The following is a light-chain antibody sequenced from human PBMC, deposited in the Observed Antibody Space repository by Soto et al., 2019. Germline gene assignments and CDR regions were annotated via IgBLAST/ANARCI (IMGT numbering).Light chain of an antibody. V-gene: IGKV4-1*01. Sequence: DFVMTQSPDSLAVSLGERATINCKSSQNVLYSSNNKNYLAWYQQKPGQHPKLLIYWASTRQSGVPDRFSGSGAREDFALSISSRQLEDVAVYYCQRYFSSPLTVGRVTKVDI. CDR1: QNVLYSSNNKNY. J-gene: IGKJ3*01. CDR2: WAS. CDR3: QRYFSSPLT.